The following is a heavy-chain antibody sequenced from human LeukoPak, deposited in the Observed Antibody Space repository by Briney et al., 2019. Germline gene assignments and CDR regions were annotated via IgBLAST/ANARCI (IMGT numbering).Heavy chain of an antibody. J-gene: IGHJ3*02. D-gene: IGHD6-13*01. CDR2: INHSGST. Sequence: PSETLSLTCAVYGGSFSGYYWSWIRQPPGKGLEWIGEINHSGSTNYNPSLKSRVTISVDTSKNQFSLKLSSVTAADTAVYYCARRQYSSSFSVDDAFDIWGQGTMVTVSS. V-gene: IGHV4-34*01. CDR1: GGSFSGYY. CDR3: ARRQYSSSFSVDDAFDI.